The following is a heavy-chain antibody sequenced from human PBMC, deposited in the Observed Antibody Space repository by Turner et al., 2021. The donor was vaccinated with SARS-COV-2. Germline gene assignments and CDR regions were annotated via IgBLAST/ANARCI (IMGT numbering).Heavy chain of an antibody. CDR1: GGSISSGGYY. J-gene: IGHJ4*02. V-gene: IGHV4-31*03. CDR2: IYTSGNT. D-gene: IGHD6-13*01. Sequence: QVQLQESGPGLVKPSQTLSLTCTVSGGSISSGGYYWSWIRQHPGKGLEWIGYIYTSGNTYYTPSLKSRVTISVDSSKNQFSLKLSSVTAADTAVYFWARSSTSSNRFDYWGQGTLVTVSS. CDR3: ARSSTSSNRFDY.